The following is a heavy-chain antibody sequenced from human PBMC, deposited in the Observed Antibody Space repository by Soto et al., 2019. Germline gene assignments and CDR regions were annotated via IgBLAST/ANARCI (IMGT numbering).Heavy chain of an antibody. J-gene: IGHJ6*02. D-gene: IGHD6-13*01. CDR1: GYTFSDFS. CDR2: MNPDTGGT. Sequence: QVHLVQSGAEVRKPGASVKVSCKASGYTFSDFSMHWVRQAPGQGLEWVGWMNPDTGGTNYAQKFQGWVTMTRDTSISTANMELSRLRSDDTAVYYCARDPDTSSSGYYYVMDVWGQGTTVTVSS. CDR3: ARDPDTSSSGYYYVMDV. V-gene: IGHV1-2*04.